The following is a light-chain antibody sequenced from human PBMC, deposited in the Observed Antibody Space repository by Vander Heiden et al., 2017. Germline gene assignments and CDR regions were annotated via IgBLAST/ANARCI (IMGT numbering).Light chain of an antibody. CDR2: GAS. Sequence: DIVLPQSPGTLSLSPGDRATLSCRASQSGSSSYLAWYQQKPGQAPRLLIYGASSRASGIPDRFSGSGSGTDFTLTISRLEPEDFAVYYCQQYDSSLFTFGPGTKVDIK. CDR1: QSGSSSY. V-gene: IGKV3-20*01. J-gene: IGKJ3*01. CDR3: QQYDSSLFT.